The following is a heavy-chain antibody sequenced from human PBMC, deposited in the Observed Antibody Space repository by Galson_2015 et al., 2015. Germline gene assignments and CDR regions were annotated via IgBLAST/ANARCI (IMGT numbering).Heavy chain of an antibody. CDR1: GYSFTNYW. CDR2: LYPGDSDT. J-gene: IGHJ3*02. D-gene: IGHD3-22*01. CDR3: ARHSDYYDSSGYYPDDAFDI. V-gene: IGHV5-51*01. Sequence: QSGAEVKKPGESLKISCKGSGYSFTNYWIALVRQMPGKGLEWMGFLYPGDSDTTYSPSFQGQVTFSADKSISTAYLQWSSLKASDTAMYYCARHSDYYDSSGYYPDDAFDIWGQGTKVTVSS.